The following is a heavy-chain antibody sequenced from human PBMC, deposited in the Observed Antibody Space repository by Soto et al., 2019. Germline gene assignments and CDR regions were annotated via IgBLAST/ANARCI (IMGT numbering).Heavy chain of an antibody. CDR1: GASISSSRSY. J-gene: IGHJ4*02. V-gene: IGHV4-39*01. D-gene: IGHD3-3*01. CDR3: ASPRQGNYDFLSGYYALDY. Sequence: QLQLHQSGPGLVKPSENLSLTCTVSGASISSSRSYWGWVRQPPGKGLEWIVSFYYTGGTYSTYYNPSVESRVPISVDTSKSQFSLDLRSVTAVDTAVYYCASPRQGNYDFLSGYYALDYWGQGTLVTVSS. CDR2: FYYTGGT.